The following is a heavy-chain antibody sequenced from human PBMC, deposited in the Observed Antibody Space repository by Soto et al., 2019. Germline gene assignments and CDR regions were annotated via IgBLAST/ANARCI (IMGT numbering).Heavy chain of an antibody. Sequence: SETLSVTCTVSGGSISSYYWSWIRQPAGKGLEWIGRIYTSGSTNYNPSLKSRVTMSVDTSKNQFSLKLSSVTAADTAVYYCARDVVPYYDFWSGGYGMDVWGQGTTVTVSS. CDR2: IYTSGST. CDR3: ARDVVPYYDFWSGGYGMDV. J-gene: IGHJ6*02. V-gene: IGHV4-4*07. CDR1: GGSISSYY. D-gene: IGHD3-3*01.